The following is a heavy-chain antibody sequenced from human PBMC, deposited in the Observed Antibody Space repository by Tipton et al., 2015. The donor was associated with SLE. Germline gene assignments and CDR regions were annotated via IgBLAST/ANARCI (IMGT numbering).Heavy chain of an antibody. CDR3: ATPGPQRAFDI. Sequence: TLSLTCAVYGGSFSGYYWSWIRQPPGKGLERIGEINHSGSTNYNPPLKSRVTISVDTSKNQFSLKLSSVTAADTAVYYCATPGPQRAFDIWGQGTMVTVSS. CDR2: INHSGST. V-gene: IGHV4-34*01. J-gene: IGHJ3*02. CDR1: GGSFSGYY. D-gene: IGHD3-10*01.